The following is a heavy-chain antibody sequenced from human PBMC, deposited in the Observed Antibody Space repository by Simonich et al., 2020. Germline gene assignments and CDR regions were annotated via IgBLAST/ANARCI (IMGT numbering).Heavy chain of an antibody. CDR3: ARDRNWGWFDP. CDR1: GFTFSNYA. D-gene: IGHD7-27*01. Sequence: QVQLVESGGGVVQPGRSLRLSCAASGFTFSNYAMHWVRQAPGKGLEWVAVISYDGSNKYNADAGKGRFTISRDNSKNTLYLQMNSLRAEDTAVYYCARDRNWGWFDPWGQGTLVTVSS. V-gene: IGHV3-30*07. CDR2: ISYDGSNK. J-gene: IGHJ5*02.